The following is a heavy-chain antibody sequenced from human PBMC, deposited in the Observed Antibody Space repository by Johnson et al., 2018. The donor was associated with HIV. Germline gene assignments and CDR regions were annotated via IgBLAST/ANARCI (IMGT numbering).Heavy chain of an antibody. Sequence: VRQPPGKGLEWVSVIYSGGSTYYADSVKGRFTISRDNSKNTLYLQMGSLRAEDMAVYYCARASGEWDAFDIWGQGTMVTVSS. D-gene: IGHD3-10*01. CDR2: IYSGGST. CDR3: ARASGEWDAFDI. V-gene: IGHV3-66*01. J-gene: IGHJ3*02.